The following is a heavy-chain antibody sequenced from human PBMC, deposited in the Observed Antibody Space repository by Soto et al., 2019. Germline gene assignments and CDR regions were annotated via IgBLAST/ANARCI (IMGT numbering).Heavy chain of an antibody. CDR2: IYYSGST. CDR3: ASGTVTTLDYYFDY. J-gene: IGHJ4*02. Sequence: SETLSLTCTVSGGSISSYYWSWIRQPPGKGLEWIGYIYYSGSTNYSPSLKSRVTISVDTSKNQFSLKLSSVTAADTAVYYCASGTVTTLDYYFDYWGQGTLVTVSS. V-gene: IGHV4-59*01. D-gene: IGHD4-17*01. CDR1: GGSISSYY.